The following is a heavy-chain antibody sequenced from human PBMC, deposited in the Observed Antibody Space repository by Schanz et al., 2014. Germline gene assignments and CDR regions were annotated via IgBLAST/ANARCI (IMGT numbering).Heavy chain of an antibody. Sequence: QVQLVESGPEVAEPGSSVTVSCTTSGGTFSNHGITWVRQAPGQGREWMGWISAYSGNSKYAQKLQGRVTMTTDTSTNTAYMELRSLTSDDTAVYYCARFNSGSHSPPYYYYGMDVWGQGTTVTVSS. V-gene: IGHV1-18*01. D-gene: IGHD1-26*01. J-gene: IGHJ6*02. CDR3: ARFNSGSHSPPYYYYGMDV. CDR2: ISAYSGNS. CDR1: GGTFSNHG.